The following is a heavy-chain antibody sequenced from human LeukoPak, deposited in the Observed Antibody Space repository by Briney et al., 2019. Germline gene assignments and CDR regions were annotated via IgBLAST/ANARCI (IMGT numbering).Heavy chain of an antibody. J-gene: IGHJ4*02. CDR1: GFAFSSYA. CDR3: SDCFGDYRGPLDY. V-gene: IGHV3-23*01. Sequence: GGSLRLSCAASGFAFSSYAMSWVRQAPGKGLEWVSAISGCGGSTYYADSVKGRYTISRDNSKNTLYLQMNSLRAEDTAVYYCSDCFGDYRGPLDYWGQGTLVTVSS. CDR2: ISGCGGST. D-gene: IGHD4-17*01.